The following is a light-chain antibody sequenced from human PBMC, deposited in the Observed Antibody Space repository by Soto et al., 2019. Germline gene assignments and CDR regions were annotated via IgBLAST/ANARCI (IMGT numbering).Light chain of an antibody. V-gene: IGKV1-39*01. CDR1: QSIXXY. CDR3: QQSYSTPPWT. CDR2: DAS. J-gene: IGKJ1*01. Sequence: DIQLTQSPSSXSAXXXXXVTITCRASQSIXXYLNWVQQKPGKAPKLLIYDASSLQTGVPSRFSGSGSGTDFSLTISSLQPEDFATYYCQQSYSTPPWTFGQGTKVEIK.